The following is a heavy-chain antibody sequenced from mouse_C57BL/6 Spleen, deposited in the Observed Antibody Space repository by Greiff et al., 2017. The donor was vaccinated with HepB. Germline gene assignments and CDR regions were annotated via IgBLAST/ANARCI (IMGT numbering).Heavy chain of an antibody. V-gene: IGHV1-82*01. CDR1: GYAFSSSW. D-gene: IGHD3-2*02. CDR3: ATEDSSGYNAY. CDR2: IYPGDGDT. J-gene: IGHJ3*01. Sequence: VQLQQSGPELVKPGASVKISCKASGYAFSSSWMNWVKQRPGKGLEWIGRIYPGDGDTNYNGKFKGKATMTADKSSSTAYMQLSSLTSEDSAVYFCATEDSSGYNAYWGQGTLVTVSA.